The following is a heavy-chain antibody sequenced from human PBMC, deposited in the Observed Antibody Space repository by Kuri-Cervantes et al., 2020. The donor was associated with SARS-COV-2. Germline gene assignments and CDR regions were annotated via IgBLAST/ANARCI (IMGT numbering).Heavy chain of an antibody. J-gene: IGHJ4*02. CDR3: ARVAAADDYFDY. Sequence: ASVKVSCKAAGYTFTSYDINWVRQATGQGLEWMGWMNPNSGNTGYAQKFQGRVTMTRNTSISTAYMELRSLRSDDTAVYYCARVAAADDYFDYWGQGTLVTVSS. V-gene: IGHV1-8*01. D-gene: IGHD6-13*01. CDR2: MNPNSGNT. CDR1: GYTFTSYD.